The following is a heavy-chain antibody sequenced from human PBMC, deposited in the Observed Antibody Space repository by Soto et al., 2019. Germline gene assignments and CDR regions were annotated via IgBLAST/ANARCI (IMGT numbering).Heavy chain of an antibody. CDR2: INPNSGGT. D-gene: IGHD1-26*01. Sequence: EXSVEVSVNTSGYAFTGDYMHWVRQAPGQGLEWMGWINPNSGGTNYAQKFQGRVTMTRDTSISTAYMELSRLRSDDTAVYYCARAGSYGAFDIWGQGTMVTVSS. V-gene: IGHV1-2*02. J-gene: IGHJ3*02. CDR1: GYAFTGDY. CDR3: ARAGSYGAFDI.